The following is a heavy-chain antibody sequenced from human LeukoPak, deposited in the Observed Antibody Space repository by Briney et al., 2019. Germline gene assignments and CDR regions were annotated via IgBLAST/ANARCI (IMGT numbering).Heavy chain of an antibody. J-gene: IGHJ5*02. V-gene: IGHV1-18*04. CDR1: GYTFTSYG. D-gene: IGHD6-19*01. CDR2: ISAYNGNT. CDR3: ARDVESSGWPKEGNWFDP. Sequence: ASVKVSCKASGYTFTSYGISWVRQAPGQGLEWMGWISAYNGNTNYAQKLQGRVTMTTDTSTSTAYMELRSLRSDDTAVYYCARDVESSGWPKEGNWFDPWGQGTLVTVSS.